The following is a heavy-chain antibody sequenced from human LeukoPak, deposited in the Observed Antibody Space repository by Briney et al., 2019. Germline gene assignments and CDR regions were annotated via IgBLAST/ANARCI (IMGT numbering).Heavy chain of an antibody. CDR3: ARALGDLDIVGA. CDR1: GGTFSSYA. Sequence: SVKVSCKASGGTFSSYAISWVRQAPGQGLEWMGGIIPIFGTANYAQKFQGRVTITTDESASTAYMELSSLRSEDTAVYYCARALGDLDIVGAWGLGTLVTVSS. V-gene: IGHV1-69*05. J-gene: IGHJ5*02. CDR2: IIPIFGTA. D-gene: IGHD2-15*01.